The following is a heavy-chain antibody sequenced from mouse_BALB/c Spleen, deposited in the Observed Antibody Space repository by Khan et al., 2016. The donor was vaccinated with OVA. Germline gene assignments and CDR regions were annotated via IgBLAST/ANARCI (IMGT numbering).Heavy chain of an antibody. CDR2: IWSDGSS. Sequence: QVRLQQSGPGLVAPSQSLSITCTISGFSLTNYGIHWVRQPPGKGLEWLVVIWSDGSSTYNSALTSRLTITKDNSRSQVFLKMNSLQTDDTAIYFCARQPYYHYNVMDYWGQGTSVTVSS. CDR3: ARQPYYHYNVMDY. CDR1: GFSLTNYG. D-gene: IGHD1-1*02. J-gene: IGHJ4*01. V-gene: IGHV2-6-1*01.